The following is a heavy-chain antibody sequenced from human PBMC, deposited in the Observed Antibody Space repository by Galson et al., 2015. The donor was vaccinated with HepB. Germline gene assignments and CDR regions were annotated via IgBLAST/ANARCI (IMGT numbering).Heavy chain of an antibody. CDR3: ARAWRYNWKLSAFDI. CDR2: INHSGST. V-gene: IGHV4-34*01. CDR1: GGSFSGYY. Sequence: LSLTCAVYGGSFSGYYWSWIRQPPGKGLEWIGEINHSGSTNYNPSLKSRVTISVDTSKNQFSLKLSSVTAADTAVYYCARAWRYNWKLSAFDIWGQGTMVTVSS. J-gene: IGHJ3*02. D-gene: IGHD1-20*01.